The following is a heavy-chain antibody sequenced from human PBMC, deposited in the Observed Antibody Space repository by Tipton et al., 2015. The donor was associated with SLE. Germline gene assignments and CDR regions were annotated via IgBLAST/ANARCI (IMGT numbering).Heavy chain of an antibody. CDR3: ARDGHYSDTRGPDD. CDR2: ISRRESYT. Sequence: SLRLSCAASGFTFSDYHMSWIRQAPGKGLEWVSYISRRESYTHYADSVKGRFTISRDNAKSSLYLQMNSLRAEDTAVYYCARDGHYSDTRGPDDWGQGTLVTVSS. D-gene: IGHD3-22*01. V-gene: IGHV3-11*06. CDR1: GFTFSDYH. J-gene: IGHJ4*02.